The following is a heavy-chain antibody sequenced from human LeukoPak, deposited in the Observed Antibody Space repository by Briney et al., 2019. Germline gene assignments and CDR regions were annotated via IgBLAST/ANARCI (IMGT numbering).Heavy chain of an antibody. J-gene: IGHJ3*02. CDR1: GGTFSSYA. D-gene: IGHD3-3*01. Sequence: ASVKVSCKASGGTFSSYAISWVRQAPGQGLEWMGWINPNSGGTNYAQKFQGRVTMTRDTSISTAYMELSRLRSDDTAVYYCARGPLGDYDFWSGYYTGDAFDIWGQGTMVTVSS. V-gene: IGHV1-2*02. CDR2: INPNSGGT. CDR3: ARGPLGDYDFWSGYYTGDAFDI.